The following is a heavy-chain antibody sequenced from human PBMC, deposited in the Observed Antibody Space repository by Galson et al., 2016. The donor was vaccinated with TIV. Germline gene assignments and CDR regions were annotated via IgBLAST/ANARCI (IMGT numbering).Heavy chain of an antibody. D-gene: IGHD5-24*01. CDR3: ATDGRDAYNPYFDS. Sequence: LRLSCAASGFTFSAYRMDWVRQAPGKGLEWVAVISTDGTNAHYADSMKGRFTISRDNSGNTLYLQMNNLRSEDTAVYYCATDGRDAYNPYFDSWGQGTLVTVSS. J-gene: IGHJ4*02. CDR2: ISTDGTNA. V-gene: IGHV3-30*03. CDR1: GFTFSAYR.